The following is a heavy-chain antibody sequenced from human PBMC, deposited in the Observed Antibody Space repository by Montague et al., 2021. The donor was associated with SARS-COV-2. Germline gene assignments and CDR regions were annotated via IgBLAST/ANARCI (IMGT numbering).Heavy chain of an antibody. CDR3: ARDDPYCTNGVCYTGNWFDP. J-gene: IGHJ5*02. CDR1: GDSVSSNSAA. V-gene: IGHV6-1*01. D-gene: IGHD2-8*01. Sequence: CAISGDSVSSNSAACDWIKQSPSNCLDGLGRTYDRSKWYNDYAVSVKSRITINPDTSKNQFSLQLNSVTPEDTAVYYCARDDPYCTNGVCYTGNWFDPWGQGTLVTVSS. CDR2: TYDRSKWYN.